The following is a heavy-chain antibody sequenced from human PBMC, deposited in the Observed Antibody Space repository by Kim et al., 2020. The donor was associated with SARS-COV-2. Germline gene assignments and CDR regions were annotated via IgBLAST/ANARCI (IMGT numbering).Heavy chain of an antibody. CDR3: ARGSVAGQYYYYYGMDV. J-gene: IGHJ6*02. D-gene: IGHD6-19*01. V-gene: IGHV4-39*07. Sequence: HNSRVPISVDTAKNQFSLKLSSVTAADTAVYYCARGSVAGQYYYYYGMDVWGQGTTVTVSS.